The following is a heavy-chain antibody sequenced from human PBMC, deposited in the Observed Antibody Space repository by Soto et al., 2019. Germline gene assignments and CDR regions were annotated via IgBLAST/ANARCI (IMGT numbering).Heavy chain of an antibody. V-gene: IGHV4-31*03. CDR2: IYYSGST. CDR3: ARRTYYYGSGSYGWWFDP. CDR1: GGSISSGGYY. J-gene: IGHJ5*02. D-gene: IGHD3-10*01. Sequence: PSETLSLTCTVSGGSISSGGYYWSWIRQHPGKGLEWIGYIYYSGSTYYNPSLKSRVTISVDTSKNQFSLKLSSVTAADTAVYYCARRTYYYGSGSYGWWFDPWGQGTLVTVSS.